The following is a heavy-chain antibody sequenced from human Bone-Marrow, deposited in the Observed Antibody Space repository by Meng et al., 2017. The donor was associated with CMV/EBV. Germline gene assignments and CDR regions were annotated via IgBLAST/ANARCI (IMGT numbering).Heavy chain of an antibody. CDR2: INPNSGGT. J-gene: IGHJ4*02. CDR1: GYTFTDYY. Sequence: ASVKVSCKASGYTFTDYYMHWVRQAPGQGLEWMGWINPNSGGTNYAQKFRGRVTMTRHTSITTAYIELSRLRSDDTAVYYCARDPVLPAALDYWGQGTLVTVSS. D-gene: IGHD2-2*01. CDR3: ARDPVLPAALDY. V-gene: IGHV1-2*02.